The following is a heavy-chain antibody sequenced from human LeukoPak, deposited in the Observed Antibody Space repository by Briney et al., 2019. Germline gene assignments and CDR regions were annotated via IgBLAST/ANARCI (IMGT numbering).Heavy chain of an antibody. Sequence: GGSLRLSCAASGFTFSSYAMSWVRQAPGKGLEWVSAISGSGGSTYYADSVKGRFTISRDNSKNTLYLQMNSLRAEDTAVYYCAKGGRDYGDSSGTDWGQGTLVTVSS. CDR2: ISGSGGST. CDR3: AKGGRDYGDSSGTD. J-gene: IGHJ4*02. D-gene: IGHD4-23*01. V-gene: IGHV3-23*01. CDR1: GFTFSSYA.